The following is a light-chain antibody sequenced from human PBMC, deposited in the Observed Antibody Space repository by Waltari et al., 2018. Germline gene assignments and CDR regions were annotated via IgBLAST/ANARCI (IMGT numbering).Light chain of an antibody. V-gene: IGLV4-69*01. Sequence: QPVLTQSPSASASLGASVKLTCTLSSGHSTNVIAWLQKRPEKGPRFVMKVNSDGSHSKGDEIPDRFSGSSSGAERYLTISSLQSEDEADYYCQTGGHGTWVFGGGTKLTVL. CDR1: SGHSTNV. CDR3: QTGGHGTWV. CDR2: VNSDGSH. J-gene: IGLJ3*02.